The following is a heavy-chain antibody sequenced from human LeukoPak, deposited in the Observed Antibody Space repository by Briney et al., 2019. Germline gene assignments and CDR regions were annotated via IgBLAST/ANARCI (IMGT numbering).Heavy chain of an antibody. CDR2: ISYDGSNK. V-gene: IGHV3-30*04. D-gene: IGHD3-22*01. CDR1: GFTFSSYA. Sequence: ALRLSCAASGFTFSSYAMHWVRQAPGKGLEWVAVISYDGSNKYYADSVKGRFTISRDNSKNTLYLQMNSLRAEDTAVYYCAREEGYYGRLDYWGQGTLVTVSS. CDR3: AREEGYYGRLDY. J-gene: IGHJ4*02.